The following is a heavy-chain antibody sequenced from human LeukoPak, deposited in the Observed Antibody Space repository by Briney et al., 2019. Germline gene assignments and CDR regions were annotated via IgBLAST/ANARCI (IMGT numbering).Heavy chain of an antibody. CDR3: AKSRSSGWENYFDY. J-gene: IGHJ4*02. V-gene: IGHV3-23*01. CDR1: GFTFSSYA. D-gene: IGHD6-25*01. CDR2: ISGSGGST. Sequence: GGYLRLSCAASGFTFSSYAMSWVRQAPGKGLEWDSAISGSGGSTYYADSVKGRFTISRDNSKNTLYLQMNSLRAEDTAVYYCAKSRSSGWENYFDYWGQGTLVTVSS.